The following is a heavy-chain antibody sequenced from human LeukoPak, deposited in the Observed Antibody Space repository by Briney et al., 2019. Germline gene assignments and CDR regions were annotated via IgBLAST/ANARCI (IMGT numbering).Heavy chain of an antibody. CDR1: GFTFSSYG. J-gene: IGHJ4*02. CDR3: AATKGDILTGYYDY. Sequence: GGSLRLSCAASGFTFSSYGIHWVRQAPGKGLEWVAVIWYDGSNKYYADSLKGRFTISRDNSKNTLYLQMNSLRAEATAVYYCAATKGDILTGYYDYWGQGTLVTVSS. CDR2: IWYDGSNK. D-gene: IGHD3-9*01. V-gene: IGHV3-33*01.